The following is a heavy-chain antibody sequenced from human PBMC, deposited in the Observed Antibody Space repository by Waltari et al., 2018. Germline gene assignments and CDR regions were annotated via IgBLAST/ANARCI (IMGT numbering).Heavy chain of an antibody. V-gene: IGHV3-23*04. J-gene: IGHJ5*02. Sequence: EVQLVDSGGDLVHPGGSLRLSCAASGFMFSNYAMTWVRQAPGKGLEWVSAVSCNRATTYYADSVRGRFTMSRDNSENTLYLQMDRLRADDTAVYYCAKDFDTSGYFPLGSWGQGTLVTVSS. CDR3: AKDFDTSGYFPLGS. D-gene: IGHD3-22*01. CDR2: VSCNRATT. CDR1: GFMFSNYA.